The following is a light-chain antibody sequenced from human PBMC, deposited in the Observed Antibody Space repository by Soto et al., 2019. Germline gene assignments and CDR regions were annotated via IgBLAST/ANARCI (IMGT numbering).Light chain of an antibody. Sequence: EIVMTQSPATLTVSPGERATLSCRASQSVSSNLAWYQQQPGQAPRLLIYGASTRATGIPDRFSGSGSGTDFTLTISRLEPEDFAVYYCQQYGSSLITFGQGTRLEI. CDR3: QQYGSSLIT. J-gene: IGKJ5*01. CDR2: GAS. CDR1: QSVSSN. V-gene: IGKV3-20*01.